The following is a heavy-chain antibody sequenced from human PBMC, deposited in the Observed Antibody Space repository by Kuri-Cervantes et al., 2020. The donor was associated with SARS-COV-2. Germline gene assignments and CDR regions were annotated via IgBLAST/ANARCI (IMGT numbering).Heavy chain of an antibody. CDR2: INHSGST. D-gene: IGHD3-9*01. V-gene: IGHV4-34*01. J-gene: IGHJ4*02. Sequence: SETLSLTCAVYGGSFSGYYWSWIRQPPGKGLEWIGEINHSGSTNYNPSLKSRVTISVDTSKNQFSLKLSPVTAADTAVYYCASFIHYDILTGYFYWGQGTLVTVSS. CDR3: ASFIHYDILTGYFY. CDR1: GGSFSGYY.